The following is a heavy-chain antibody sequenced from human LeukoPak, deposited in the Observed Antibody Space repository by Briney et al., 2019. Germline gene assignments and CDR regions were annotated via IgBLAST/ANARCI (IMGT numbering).Heavy chain of an antibody. CDR3: ARDGYNRLDY. V-gene: IGHV4-31*03. D-gene: IGHD1-1*01. Sequence: SQTLSLTCTVSGGSISSGGYYWSWVRQHPGKGLEWIGYIYYSGSTYYNPSLKSRVTISVDTSKNQFSLKLSSVTAAGTAVYYCARDGYNRLDYWGQGTLVTVSS. CDR1: GGSISSGGYY. J-gene: IGHJ4*02. CDR2: IYYSGST.